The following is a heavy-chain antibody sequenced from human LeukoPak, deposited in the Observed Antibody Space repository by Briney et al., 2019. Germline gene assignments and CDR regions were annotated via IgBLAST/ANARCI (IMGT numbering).Heavy chain of an antibody. J-gene: IGHJ4*02. D-gene: IGHD3-22*01. V-gene: IGHV3-11*04. Sequence: GGSLRLSCAASGFTFSDYYMRWLRQAPGKGLEWVSYISSSGSTIYYADSVKGRFTISRDNAKNSLYLQMNSLRAEDTAVYYCAGYPNKGSSGYFDYWGQGTLVTVSS. CDR1: GFTFSDYY. CDR2: ISSSGSTI. CDR3: AGYPNKGSSGYFDY.